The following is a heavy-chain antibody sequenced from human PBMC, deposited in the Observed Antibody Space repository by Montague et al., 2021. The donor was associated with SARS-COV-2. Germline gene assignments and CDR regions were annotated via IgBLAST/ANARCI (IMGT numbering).Heavy chain of an antibody. Sequence: SETLSLTCAVYGGSFSGYYWSWIRQHPGKGLEWIGEISHSGSTNYNPSLKSRVTISVDTSKNQFSLKLSSVTAADTAVYYCARFPDYYGSGSYPIDAFDIWGQGAMVTVSS. J-gene: IGHJ3*02. V-gene: IGHV4-34*01. CDR2: ISHSGST. CDR1: GGSFSGYY. D-gene: IGHD3-10*01. CDR3: ARFPDYYGSGSYPIDAFDI.